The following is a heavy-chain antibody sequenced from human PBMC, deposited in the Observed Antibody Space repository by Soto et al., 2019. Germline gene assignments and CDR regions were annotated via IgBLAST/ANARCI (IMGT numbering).Heavy chain of an antibody. CDR2: ISYDGSNK. D-gene: IGHD3-22*01. Sequence: PGGSLRLSCAASGLTFSSYGMHWVRQAPGKGLEWVAVISYDGSNKYYADSVKGRFTVSRDNSKNTLYLQMNSLRAEDTAVYYCAKDLSSYDSSGYYHYYGMDVWGQGTTVTVSS. V-gene: IGHV3-30*18. CDR3: AKDLSSYDSSGYYHYYGMDV. J-gene: IGHJ6*02. CDR1: GLTFSSYG.